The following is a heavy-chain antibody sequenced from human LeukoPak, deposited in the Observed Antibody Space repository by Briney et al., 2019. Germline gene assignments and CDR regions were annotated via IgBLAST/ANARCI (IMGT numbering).Heavy chain of an antibody. J-gene: IGHJ5*02. Sequence: SETLSLTCSVSGGSISSSSYYWGWLRQPPGKGLEWIGSMYYSGSTYYNPSLNSRVTISVDTSKNHFSLKLSSVTAADTAVYYCARLSGWYDGFDPWGQGTLVTVSS. CDR2: MYYSGST. CDR1: GGSISSSSYY. D-gene: IGHD6-13*01. V-gene: IGHV4-39*02. CDR3: ARLSGWYDGFDP.